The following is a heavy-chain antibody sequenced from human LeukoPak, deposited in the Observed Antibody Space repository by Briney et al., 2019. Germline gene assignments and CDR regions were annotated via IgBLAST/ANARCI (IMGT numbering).Heavy chain of an antibody. V-gene: IGHV3-33*01. Sequence: GGSLRLSCAASGFTFSSYGMHWVRQAPGKGLEWVAVIWYDGSNKYYADSVKGRFTISRDNSKNTLCLQMNSLRAEDTAVYYCARRGSSSPPYYYYYMDVWGKGTTVTVSS. J-gene: IGHJ6*03. CDR2: IWYDGSNK. CDR3: ARRGSSSPPYYYYYMDV. CDR1: GFTFSSYG. D-gene: IGHD6-6*01.